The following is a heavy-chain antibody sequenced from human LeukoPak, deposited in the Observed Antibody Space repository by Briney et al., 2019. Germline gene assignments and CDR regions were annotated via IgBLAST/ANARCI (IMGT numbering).Heavy chain of an antibody. J-gene: IGHJ6*02. D-gene: IGHD3-10*01. CDR2: INPNSGGT. CDR1: GYTFTGYY. CDR3: ARAYGSGSLLYYYYYGMDV. V-gene: IGHV1-2*02. Sequence: ASVKVSCKASGYTFTGYYMHWVRQAPGQGLEWMGWINPNSGGTNYAQKFRGRVTMTRDTSISTAYMELSRLGSDDTAVYYCARAYGSGSLLYYYYYGMDVWGQGTTVTVSS.